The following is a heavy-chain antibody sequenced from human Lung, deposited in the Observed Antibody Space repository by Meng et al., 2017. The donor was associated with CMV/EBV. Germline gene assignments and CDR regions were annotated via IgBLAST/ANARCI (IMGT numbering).Heavy chain of an antibody. CDR1: GFSSSRYW. D-gene: IGHD3-10*01. V-gene: IGHV3-7*04. CDR2: TNEDGSKK. CDR3: GGVGIGY. Sequence: EVQVGVSGGELVKPGESLRFYCAASGFSSSRYWKNWYRQAPGKGLEWVANTNEDGSKKYYVDSVKGRFTISRDNAKNSLYLQMNSLRVEDTAIYYCGGVGIGYWGQGTLVTVSS. J-gene: IGHJ4*02.